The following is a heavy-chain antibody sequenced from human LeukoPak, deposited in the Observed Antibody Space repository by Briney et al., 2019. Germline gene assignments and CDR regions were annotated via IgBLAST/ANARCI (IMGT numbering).Heavy chain of an antibody. CDR2: ISYDGSNK. Sequence: PGRSLRPSCAASGFTFSSYGMHWVRQAPGKGLEWVAVISYDGSNKYYADSVKGRFTISRDNSKDTLYLQMNSLRAEDTAVYYCAKQYGDHYWYFDLWGRGTLVTVSS. J-gene: IGHJ2*01. CDR3: AKQYGDHYWYFDL. CDR1: GFTFSSYG. D-gene: IGHD2-21*02. V-gene: IGHV3-30*18.